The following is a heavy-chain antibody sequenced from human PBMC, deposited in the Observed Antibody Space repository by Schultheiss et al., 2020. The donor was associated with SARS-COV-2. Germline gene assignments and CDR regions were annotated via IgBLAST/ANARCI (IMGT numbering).Heavy chain of an antibody. V-gene: IGHV1-58*01. D-gene: IGHD3-10*01. CDR2: IVVGTGHT. Sequence: GGSLRLSCAASGFTFSTSAVQWVRQARGQRLEWIGWIVVGTGHTNYAQKFQERITITRDMSTTTAYMELRSLRSDDTAVYYCARVAYGHGGPGENAAFDPWGQGTLVTVSS. J-gene: IGHJ5*02. CDR1: GFTFSTSA. CDR3: ARVAYGHGGPGENAAFDP.